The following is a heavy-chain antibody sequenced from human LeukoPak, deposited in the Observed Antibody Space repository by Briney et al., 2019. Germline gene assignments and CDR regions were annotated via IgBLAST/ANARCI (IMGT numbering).Heavy chain of an antibody. D-gene: IGHD3-10*01. CDR1: GYTFTGYY. J-gene: IGHJ4*02. Sequence: ASVKVSCKASGYTFTGYYMHWVRQAPGQGLEWMGWINPNSGGTNYAQKFQGRVTMTRDTSISTAYMELSRLRSDATAVYYCARDSLRLRLLWFGELLWDYWGQGTLVTVSS. CDR3: ARDSLRLRLLWFGELLWDY. V-gene: IGHV1-2*02. CDR2: INPNSGGT.